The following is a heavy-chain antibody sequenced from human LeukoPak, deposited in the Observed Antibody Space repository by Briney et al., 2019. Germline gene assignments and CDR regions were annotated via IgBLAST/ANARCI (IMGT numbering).Heavy chain of an antibody. Sequence: GGSLRLSCAASGFTFSSYGMHWVRQAPGKGLEWVSVIYSGGTTYYADSVKGRFTISRDNSNNTLYLQMNSLRAEDTAVYYCARGPVTRFEIWGQGTMVTVSS. CDR1: GFTFSSYG. J-gene: IGHJ3*02. D-gene: IGHD4-17*01. CDR2: IYSGGTT. V-gene: IGHV3-53*01. CDR3: ARGPVTRFEI.